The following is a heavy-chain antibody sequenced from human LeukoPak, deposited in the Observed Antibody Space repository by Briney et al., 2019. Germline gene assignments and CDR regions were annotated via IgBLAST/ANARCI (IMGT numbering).Heavy chain of an antibody. D-gene: IGHD6-13*01. J-gene: IGHJ4*02. Sequence: GGSLRLSCAASGFIFRNYEFNWVRQAPGKGLEWIAYISTTASTIYYADSVKGRFTISRDNVQNSLHLQMNTLRAEDTATYYCVRGASSGWSLFDPWGQGNLVTVSS. CDR2: ISTTASTI. CDR1: GFIFRNYE. V-gene: IGHV3-48*03. CDR3: VRGASSGWSLFDP.